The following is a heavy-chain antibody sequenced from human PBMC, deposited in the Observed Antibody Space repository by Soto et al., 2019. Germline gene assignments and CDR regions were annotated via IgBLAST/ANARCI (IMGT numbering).Heavy chain of an antibody. J-gene: IGHJ4*02. CDR2: IISKSDGGTT. Sequence: GGSLRLSCAASGLTFSNAWMNWVRQAPGKGLEWVGRIISKSDGGTTDYAAPVKGRFTISRDDSKNTLYLQMNSLKTEDAAVYYCTTDLQQLARFDYWGQATLVTVSS. D-gene: IGHD6-6*01. CDR3: TTDLQQLARFDY. CDR1: GLTFSNAW. V-gene: IGHV3-15*07.